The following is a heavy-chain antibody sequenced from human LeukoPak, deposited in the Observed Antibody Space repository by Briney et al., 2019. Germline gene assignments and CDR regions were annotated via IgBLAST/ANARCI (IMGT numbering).Heavy chain of an antibody. Sequence: SVKVSCKASGGTFSSYAISWVRQAPGQGLEWMGGIIPILGTANYAQKFQGRVTITTDESTSTAYMELSSLRSEDTAVYYCARDLGIAAAGTFGYWGQGTLVTVSS. V-gene: IGHV1-69*05. CDR1: GGTFSSYA. CDR3: ARDLGIAAAGTFGY. CDR2: IIPILGTA. D-gene: IGHD6-13*01. J-gene: IGHJ4*02.